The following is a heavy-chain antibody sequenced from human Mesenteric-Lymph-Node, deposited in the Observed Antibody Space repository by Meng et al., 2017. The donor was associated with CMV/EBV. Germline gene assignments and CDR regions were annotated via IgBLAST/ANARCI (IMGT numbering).Heavy chain of an antibody. Sequence: GESLKISCAASGFSFSSYSMNWVRQAPGKGLEWVAVISYDGSNKYYADSVKGRFTISRDNSKNTLYLQMNSLRAEDTAVYYCATGGVVVPAAILALDYWDQGTLVTVSS. CDR3: ATGGVVVPAAILALDY. J-gene: IGHJ4*02. V-gene: IGHV3-30*03. CDR2: ISYDGSNK. CDR1: GFSFSSYS. D-gene: IGHD2-2*02.